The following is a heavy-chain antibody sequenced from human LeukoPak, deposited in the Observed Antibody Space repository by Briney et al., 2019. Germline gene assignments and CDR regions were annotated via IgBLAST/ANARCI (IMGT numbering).Heavy chain of an antibody. CDR3: ARDGRAVAGSEEYYYYYGMDV. CDR1: GFTFSSYA. CDR2: ISGSGGRK. V-gene: IGHV3-23*01. D-gene: IGHD6-19*01. Sequence: GGSLRLSCAASGFTFSSYAMSWVRQAPGKGLEWVSAISGSGGRKYYADSVEGRFTISRDNAKNSLYLQMNSLRAEDTAVYYCARDGRAVAGSEEYYYYYGMDVWGQGTTVTVSS. J-gene: IGHJ6*02.